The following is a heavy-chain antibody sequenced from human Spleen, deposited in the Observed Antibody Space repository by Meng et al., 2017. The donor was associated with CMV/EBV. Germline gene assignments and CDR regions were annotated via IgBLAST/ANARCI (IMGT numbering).Heavy chain of an antibody. CDR2: INAYSGTT. Sequence: ASVKVSCKASGYTFTSYGVSWVRQAPGQGLEWMGWINAYSGTTNYAQKIQDRITMTTDTSTSTAYMQLRSLRSDDTAVYYCARAFPILTGYLEQDYWGRERWSPSPQ. CDR1: GYTFTSYG. V-gene: IGHV1-18*01. CDR3: ARAFPILTGYLEQDY. D-gene: IGHD3-9*01. J-gene: IGHJ4*02.